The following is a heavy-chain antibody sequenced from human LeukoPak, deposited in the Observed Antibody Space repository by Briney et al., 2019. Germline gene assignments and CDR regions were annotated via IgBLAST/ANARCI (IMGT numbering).Heavy chain of an antibody. CDR3: ARAVTSGTYSRGIYYCGY. CDR2: INPGVNTT. D-gene: IGHD1-26*01. J-gene: IGHJ4*02. CDR1: GYTFTSYG. Sequence: GASVKVSCKASGYTFTSYGISWVRQAPGQGLEWMGIINPGVNTTDYAQKFQGRVTMNTDTSTSTVYMELSSLRSEDTAVYYCARAVTSGTYSRGIYYCGYWGQGTLVTVSS. V-gene: IGHV1-46*01.